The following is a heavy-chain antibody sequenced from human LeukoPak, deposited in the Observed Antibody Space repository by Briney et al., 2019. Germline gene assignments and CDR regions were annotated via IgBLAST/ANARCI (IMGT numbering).Heavy chain of an antibody. D-gene: IGHD3-10*01. V-gene: IGHV3-30-3*01. CDR2: ISYDGSNK. Sequence: GGSLRLSCAASGFTFSSYAMHWVRQAPGRGLEWVAVISYDGSNKYYADSVKGRFTISRDNSKNTLYLQMNSLRAEDTAVYYRARGFHFDYWGQGTLVTVSS. CDR1: GFTFSSYA. CDR3: ARGFHFDY. J-gene: IGHJ4*02.